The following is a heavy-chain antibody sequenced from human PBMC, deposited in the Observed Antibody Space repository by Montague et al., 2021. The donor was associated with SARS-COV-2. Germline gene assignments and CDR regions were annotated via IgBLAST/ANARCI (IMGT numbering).Heavy chain of an antibody. D-gene: IGHD3-10*01. J-gene: IGHJ6*03. CDR1: GGSVRSRSHF. V-gene: IGHV4-61*09. CDR2: IYATGSA. Sequence: TLSLTCTVSGGSVRSRSHFWSWIRQPAGKGLEWIGHIYATGSAKYNPSLESRLTISVDSSENQFSLRLSSVTAADTAVYYCASSYYYGSGTYVYNYYMVVWGKGTTVTVSS. CDR3: ASSYYYGSGTYVYNYYMVV.